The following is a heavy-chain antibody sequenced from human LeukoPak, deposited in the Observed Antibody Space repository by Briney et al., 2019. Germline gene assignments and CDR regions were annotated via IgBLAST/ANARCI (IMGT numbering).Heavy chain of an antibody. D-gene: IGHD5-18*01. CDR3: AREGYSYGYAHFDY. V-gene: IGHV4-4*07. CDR2: IYTSGST. J-gene: IGHJ4*02. Sequence: SETLSLTCAVYGGSFSGYYWSWIRQPPGKGLEWIGRIYTSGSTNYNPSLKSRVTMSVDTSKNQFSLKLSSVTAADTAVYYCAREGYSYGYAHFDYWGQGTLVTVSS. CDR1: GGSFSGYY.